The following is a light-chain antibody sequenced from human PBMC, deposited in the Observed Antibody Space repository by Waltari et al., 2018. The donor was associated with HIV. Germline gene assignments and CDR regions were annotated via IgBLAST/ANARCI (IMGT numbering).Light chain of an antibody. V-gene: IGLV2-8*01. CDR2: EVS. CDR3: SSYAGSNWV. Sequence: QSALTQPPSASGSPGPSVTISCPGTSSDVGGYNHVSWYQQHPGKAPKFIIYEVSKRPSGVPDRFSGSKSGNTASLTVSGLQAEDEADYYCSSYAGSNWVFGGGTKLTVL. J-gene: IGLJ3*02. CDR1: SSDVGGYNH.